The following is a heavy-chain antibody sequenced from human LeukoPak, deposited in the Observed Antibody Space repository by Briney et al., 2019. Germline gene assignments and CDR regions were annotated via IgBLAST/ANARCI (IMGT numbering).Heavy chain of an antibody. V-gene: IGHV3-48*03. Sequence: GGSLRLXCTASGFTFSVYEMNWVRQAPGKGLEWVSYISSSSSTIYYADSVKGRFTVSRDNAKNSLYLQMNSLRAEDTAVYYCAGDSQRDSDDCFDMWGQGTLVTVSS. J-gene: IGHJ3*02. D-gene: IGHD5-18*01. CDR3: AGDSQRDSDDCFDM. CDR1: GFTFSVYE. CDR2: ISSSSSTI.